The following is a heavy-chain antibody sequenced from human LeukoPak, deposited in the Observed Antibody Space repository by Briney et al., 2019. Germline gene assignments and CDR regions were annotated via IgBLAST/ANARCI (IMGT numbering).Heavy chain of an antibody. J-gene: IGHJ4*02. CDR3: AKAIYGSWYVGIDY. CDR2: ISYDGSNK. CDR1: GFTFSSYG. V-gene: IGHV3-30*18. Sequence: GGSLRLSCAASGFTFSSYGMHWVRRAPGKGLEWVAVISYDGSNKYYADSVKGRFTISRDNSKNTLYLQMNSLRAEDTAVYYCAKAIYGSWYVGIDYWGQGTLVTVSS. D-gene: IGHD6-13*01.